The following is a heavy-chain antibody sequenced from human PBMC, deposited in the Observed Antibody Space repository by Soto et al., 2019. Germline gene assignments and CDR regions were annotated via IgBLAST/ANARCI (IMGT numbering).Heavy chain of an antibody. V-gene: IGHV4-39*01. D-gene: IGHD6-13*01. Sequence: SETLSLTSTVSGGSISSSSYYWGWIRQPPGKGLEWIGSIYYSGSTYYNPSLKSRVTISVDTSKNQFSLKLSSVTAADTAVYYCAKTSAAGTLASFDYWGQGTLVTVSS. CDR2: IYYSGST. J-gene: IGHJ4*02. CDR1: GGSISSSSYY. CDR3: AKTSAAGTLASFDY.